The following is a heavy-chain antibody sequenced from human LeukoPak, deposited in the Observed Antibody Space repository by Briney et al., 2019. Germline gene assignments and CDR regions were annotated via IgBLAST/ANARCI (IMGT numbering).Heavy chain of an antibody. D-gene: IGHD6-19*01. CDR2: INPNSGGT. CDR1: GYTFTGYY. CDR3: ARDLYQWLPSTRPRDYYYYMDV. J-gene: IGHJ6*03. V-gene: IGHV1-2*02. Sequence: ASVRVSCKASGYTFTGYYIHWVRQAAGQGLEYMGWINPNSGGTKYAQKFQGRVTMTRDTSISTVYMELSRLGSDDTAVYYCARDLYQWLPSTRPRDYYYYMDVWAEGTTVTVSS.